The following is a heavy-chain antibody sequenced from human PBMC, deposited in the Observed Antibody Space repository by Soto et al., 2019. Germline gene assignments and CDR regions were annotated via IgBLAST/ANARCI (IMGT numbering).Heavy chain of an antibody. Sequence: ASVKVSCKASGYTFTGYYMHWVRQAPGQGLEWMGWINPNSGGTNYAQKFQGWVTMTRDTSISTAYMELSGLRSDDTAVYYCARGDFDSSGYYRPYYYYGMDVWGQGTTVTVSS. CDR2: INPNSGGT. D-gene: IGHD3-22*01. J-gene: IGHJ6*02. CDR3: ARGDFDSSGYYRPYYYYGMDV. V-gene: IGHV1-2*04. CDR1: GYTFTGYY.